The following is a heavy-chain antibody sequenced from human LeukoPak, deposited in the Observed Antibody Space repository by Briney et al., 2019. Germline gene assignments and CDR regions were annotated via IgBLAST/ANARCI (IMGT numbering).Heavy chain of an antibody. D-gene: IGHD4-11*01. CDR1: GFTFGDYA. V-gene: IGHV3-49*04. CDR3: TRALMTTTDY. CDR2: IRSKGYGGTT. Sequence: SGGSLRLSCTASGFTFGDYAMSWVRQAPGKGLEGVGFIRSKGYGGTTEYDASVKGRFTISRDDSKSIAYLQMNSLKTEDTAVYYCTRALMTTTDYWGQGTLVTVSS. J-gene: IGHJ4*02.